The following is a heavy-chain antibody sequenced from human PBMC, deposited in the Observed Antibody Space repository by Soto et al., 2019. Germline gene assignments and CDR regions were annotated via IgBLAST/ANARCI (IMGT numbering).Heavy chain of an antibody. D-gene: IGHD4-17*01. Sequence: EVQLLESGGGLVQPGGSLRLSCAASGFSFNSYSMSWVRQAPGKGLEWVAGIIGSGDAAYYADSVKGRFTISRDKSKNTLSLQMNSLRAGDTAIYYCARDRGTTTVTFDAFQHWGQGTLFAVSS. CDR2: IIGSGDAA. J-gene: IGHJ1*01. V-gene: IGHV3-23*01. CDR1: GFSFNSYS. CDR3: ARDRGTTTVTFDAFQH.